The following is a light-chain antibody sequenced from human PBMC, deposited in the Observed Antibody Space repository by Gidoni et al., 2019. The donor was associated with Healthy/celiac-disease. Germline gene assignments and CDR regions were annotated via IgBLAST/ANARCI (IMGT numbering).Light chain of an antibody. Sequence: VLTQSPATLSLSPGERATLSCRASQSVSSYLAWYQQKPVQAPRLLIYDASNRATGIPARFSGSGSGTDFTLTISSLEPEDFAVYYCQKRSNWPPLTFGGGTKVEIK. CDR2: DAS. J-gene: IGKJ4*01. V-gene: IGKV3-11*01. CDR1: QSVSSY. CDR3: QKRSNWPPLT.